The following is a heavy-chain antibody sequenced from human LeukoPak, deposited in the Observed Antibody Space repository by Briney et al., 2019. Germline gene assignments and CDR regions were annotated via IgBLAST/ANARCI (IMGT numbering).Heavy chain of an antibody. J-gene: IGHJ4*02. CDR3: ALAAAGPFDY. CDR1: GFTFSSYE. Sequence: GGSLRLSCAASGFTFSSYEMNWVRQAPGKGLEWVSYISSSGSTKYYADSVKGRFTISRDNSKNTLYLQMNSLRAEDTAVYYCALAAAGPFDYWGQGTLVTVSS. CDR2: ISSSGSTK. V-gene: IGHV3-48*03. D-gene: IGHD6-13*01.